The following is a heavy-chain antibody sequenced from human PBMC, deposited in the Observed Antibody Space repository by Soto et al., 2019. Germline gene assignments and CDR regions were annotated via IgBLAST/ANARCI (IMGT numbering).Heavy chain of an antibody. CDR1: GYTFTGYY. J-gene: IGHJ4*02. Sequence: SVKVSCKASGYTFTGYYMHWVRQAPGQGLEWMGWINPNSGDTNYAQKLQGRVTVTRDTSITTVYMELGSLRSDDTAVYYCARGATYGSGSYHWGQGTLVTVSS. CDR3: ARGATYGSGSYH. CDR2: INPNSGDT. D-gene: IGHD3-10*01. V-gene: IGHV1-2*02.